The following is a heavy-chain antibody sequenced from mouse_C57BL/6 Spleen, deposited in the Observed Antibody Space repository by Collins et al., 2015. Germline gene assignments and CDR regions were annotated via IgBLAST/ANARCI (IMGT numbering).Heavy chain of an antibody. V-gene: IGHV1-55*01. J-gene: IGHJ4*01. D-gene: IGHD2-1*01. Sequence: QVQLQQPGAELVKPGASVKMSCKASGYTFTSYWITWVKQRPGQGLEWIGDIYPGSGSTNYNEKFKSKATLTVDTSSSTAYMQLSSLTSEDSAVYYCATYGNYEGYAMDYWGQGTSVTVSS. CDR1: GYTFTSYW. CDR2: IYPGSGST. CDR3: ATYGNYEGYAMDY.